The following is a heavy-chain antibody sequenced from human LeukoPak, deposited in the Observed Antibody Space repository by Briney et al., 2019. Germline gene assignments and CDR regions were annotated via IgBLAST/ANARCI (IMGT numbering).Heavy chain of an antibody. D-gene: IGHD1-26*01. J-gene: IGHJ6*03. Sequence: GGSLRLSCAASRFTTFMFNRYSISWVRQARGKGLSCVSSISVSGGGTHYTNAVRGRFIVSRDKSKDTAFLQMNGLRVDDTAIYYCAKWDENFYYMDVWGQGTTVTVSS. CDR3: AKWDENFYYMDV. CDR2: ISVSGGGT. V-gene: IGHV3-23*01. CDR1: RFTTFMFNRYS.